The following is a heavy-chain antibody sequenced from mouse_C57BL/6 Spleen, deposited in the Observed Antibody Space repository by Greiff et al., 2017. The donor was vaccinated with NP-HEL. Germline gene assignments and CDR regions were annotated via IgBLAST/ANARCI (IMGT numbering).Heavy chain of an antibody. J-gene: IGHJ3*01. Sequence: EVQLQQSGPELVKPGASVKISCKASGYTFTDYYMNWVKQSHGKSLEWIGDINPNNGGTSYNQKFKGKATLTVDKSSSTAYMELRSLTSEDSAVYYCARPDSNYLFAYWGQGTLVTVSA. CDR3: ARPDSNYLFAY. D-gene: IGHD2-5*01. V-gene: IGHV1-26*01. CDR2: INPNNGGT. CDR1: GYTFTDYY.